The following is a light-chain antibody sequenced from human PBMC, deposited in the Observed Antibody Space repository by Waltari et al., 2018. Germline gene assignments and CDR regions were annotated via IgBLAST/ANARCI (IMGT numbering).Light chain of an antibody. V-gene: IGKV4-1*01. CDR1: QSLFYSPNNKNF. CDR2: WAA. CDR3: QQYSTFPVT. Sequence: DTVLTQSPDSLAVSLGERATINCKSSQSLFYSPNNKNFLAWYQQKSGQPPKLLIYWAATRESGVPDRVSGSESGTDFTLTISSLQAEDVAVYYCQQYSTFPVTFGQGTKVEIK. J-gene: IGKJ1*01.